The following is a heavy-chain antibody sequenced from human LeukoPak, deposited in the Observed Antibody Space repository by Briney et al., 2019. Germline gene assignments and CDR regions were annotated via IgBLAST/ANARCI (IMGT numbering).Heavy chain of an antibody. CDR1: GFTFSSYG. CDR2: ISYDGSNK. V-gene: IGHV3-30*03. CDR3: AREQQLVLRPFDI. Sequence: GGSLRLSCAASGFTFSSYGMHWVRQAPGKGLECVAVISYDGSNKYYADSVKGRFTISRDNAKNSLYLQMNSLRAEDTAVYYCAREQQLVLRPFDIWGQGTMVTVSS. D-gene: IGHD6-13*01. J-gene: IGHJ3*02.